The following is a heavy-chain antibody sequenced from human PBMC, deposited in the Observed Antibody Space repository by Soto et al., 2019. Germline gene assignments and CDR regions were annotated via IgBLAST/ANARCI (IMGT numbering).Heavy chain of an antibody. Sequence: GGSLRLSCEVSGFTFSMYSMSWVRQSPGKGLEWVAKIPQDGVDGHYADSVKGRFTISRDNAKNSLYLQMNSLRAEDTAVYYCARTLRPTNYYYGMDVWGQGTTVTVSS. CDR2: IPQDGVDG. CDR1: GFTFSMYS. V-gene: IGHV3-7*03. J-gene: IGHJ6*02. CDR3: ARTLRPTNYYYGMDV.